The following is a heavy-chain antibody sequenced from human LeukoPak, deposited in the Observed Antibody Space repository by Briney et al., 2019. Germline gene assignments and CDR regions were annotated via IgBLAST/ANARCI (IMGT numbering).Heavy chain of an antibody. V-gene: IGHV4-38-2*02. CDR3: ARVVAAAGNNWFDP. D-gene: IGHD6-13*01. CDR2: IYHSGST. J-gene: IGHJ5*02. CDR1: GYSISSGYY. Sequence: SETLSLTCTVSGYSISSGYYWGWIRQPPGKGLEWIGSIYHSGSTYYNPSLKSRVSISIDTSKNQFFLKLSSVTAADTAVYYCARVVAAAGNNWFDPWGQGTLVTVSS.